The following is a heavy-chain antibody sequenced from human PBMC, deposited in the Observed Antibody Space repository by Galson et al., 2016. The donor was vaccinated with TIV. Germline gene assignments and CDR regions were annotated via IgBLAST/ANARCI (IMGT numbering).Heavy chain of an antibody. J-gene: IGHJ3*02. CDR3: ARDPSPVTTSPFDI. Sequence: SVKVSCKASGYTFTGYYMHWVRQAPGQGLEWMGWINTNSGDTNYSQKFQGRVTMTRDKSSNTAYMELSNLKSDDTAVYYCARDPSPVTTSPFDIWGQGTMVTVSS. CDR1: GYTFTGYY. D-gene: IGHD4-17*01. CDR2: INTNSGDT. V-gene: IGHV1-2*02.